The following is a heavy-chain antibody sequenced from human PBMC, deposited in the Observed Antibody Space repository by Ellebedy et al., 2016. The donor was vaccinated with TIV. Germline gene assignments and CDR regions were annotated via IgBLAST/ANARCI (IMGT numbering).Heavy chain of an antibody. CDR3: VKDRAHGYSGYEFFEN. CDR1: GFTFSSYV. D-gene: IGHD5-12*01. Sequence: GGSLRLSCAASGFTFSSYVMRWVRQAPGKGLEWVSSISETDGTTYYADSVQGRFTISRDNSKNTLYLQMNSLRADDTAMYYCVKDRAHGYSGYEFFENWGQGTLVTISS. CDR2: ISETDGTT. V-gene: IGHV3-23*01. J-gene: IGHJ4*02.